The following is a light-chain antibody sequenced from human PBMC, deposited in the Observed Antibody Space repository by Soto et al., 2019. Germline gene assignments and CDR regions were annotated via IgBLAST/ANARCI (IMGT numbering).Light chain of an antibody. J-gene: IGLJ2*01. CDR1: SGHSSYA. V-gene: IGLV4-69*02. Sequence: QLVLTQSPSASASLGASVKLTCTLSSGHSSYAISWHQEQPEKGPRYLMKLNSDGSHTKGDGIPDRFSGSRSGAERYLTISSLQSEDEADYCCQPWGAGIQVFGGGTKLTVL. CDR3: QPWGAGIQV. CDR2: LNSDGSH.